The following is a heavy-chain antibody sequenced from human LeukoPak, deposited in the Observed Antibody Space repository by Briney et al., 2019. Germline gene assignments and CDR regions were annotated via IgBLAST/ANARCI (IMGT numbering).Heavy chain of an antibody. CDR2: IYYSGST. CDR3: ARGQYGYSSSYPFDY. J-gene: IGHJ4*02. Sequence: PSETLSLTCTVSGGPISSSSYYWGWIRQPPGKGLEWIGSIYYSGSTYYNPSLKSRVTISVDTSKNQFSLKLSSVTAADTAVYYCARGQYGYSSSYPFDYWGQGTLVTVSS. V-gene: IGHV4-39*07. D-gene: IGHD6-6*01. CDR1: GGPISSSSYY.